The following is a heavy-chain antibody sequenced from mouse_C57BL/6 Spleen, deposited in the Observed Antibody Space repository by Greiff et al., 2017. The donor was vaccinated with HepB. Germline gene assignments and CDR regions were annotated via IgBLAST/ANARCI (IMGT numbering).Heavy chain of an antibody. J-gene: IGHJ2*01. Sequence: QVQLQQSGAELAKPGASVKLSCKASGYTFTSYWMHWVKQRPGQGLEWIGDINPSSGYTKYNQKFKDKATLTADKSSSTAYMQLSSLTYEDSAVYYCARSITTVEAPCDYWGQGTTRTVSS. D-gene: IGHD1-1*01. V-gene: IGHV1-7*01. CDR2: INPSSGYT. CDR3: ARSITTVEAPCDY. CDR1: GYTFTSYW.